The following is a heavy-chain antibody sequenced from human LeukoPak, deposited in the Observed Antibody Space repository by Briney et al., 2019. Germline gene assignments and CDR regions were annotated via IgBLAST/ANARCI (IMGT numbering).Heavy chain of an antibody. CDR1: GFTFSSHS. D-gene: IGHD1-26*01. CDR3: AREGGANDC. Sequence: GGSLRLSCAASGFTFSSHSMHWVRQPPGKGLMWVSRIKTDGSTTSYADSVKGRFTISRDNAENTLYLQMNSLRAEDTAVYYCAREGGANDCWGQGTLVTISS. J-gene: IGHJ4*02. V-gene: IGHV3-74*01. CDR2: IKTDGSTT.